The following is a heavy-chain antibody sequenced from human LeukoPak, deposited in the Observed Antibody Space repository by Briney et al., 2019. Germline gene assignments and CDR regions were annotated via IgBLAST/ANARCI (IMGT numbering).Heavy chain of an antibody. D-gene: IGHD3-22*01. CDR2: ISGSGGST. CDR3: AKVISFYYDSSGHLYYYYGMDV. Sequence: PGGSLRLSCAASGFTFSSYAMSWVRQAPGKGLEWVSAISGSGGSTYYADSVKGRFTISRDNSKNTLYLQMNSLGAEDTAVYYCAKVISFYYDSSGHLYYYYGMDVWGQGTTVTVSS. V-gene: IGHV3-23*01. J-gene: IGHJ6*02. CDR1: GFTFSSYA.